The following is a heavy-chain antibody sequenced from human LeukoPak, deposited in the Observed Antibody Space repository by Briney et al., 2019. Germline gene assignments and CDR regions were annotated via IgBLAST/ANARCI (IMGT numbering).Heavy chain of an antibody. CDR3: ARDRRGGMRIYYYYMDV. CDR1: GDSISSGGYY. Sequence: SETLSLTCSVSGDSISSGGYYWSWVRQHPGKGLEWIGYVYNPSLKSRATLSVDTSKNQFSLNLSSVTAADTAVYYCARDRRGGMRIYYYYMDVWGKGTTVTVSS. CDR2: V. V-gene: IGHV4-31*03. J-gene: IGHJ6*03. D-gene: IGHD2-15*01.